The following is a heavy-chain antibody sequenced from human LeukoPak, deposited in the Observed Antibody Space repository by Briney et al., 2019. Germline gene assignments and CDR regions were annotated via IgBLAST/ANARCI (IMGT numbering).Heavy chain of an antibody. V-gene: IGHV3-21*01. CDR2: ITSESSYT. CDR1: GFTFSTYS. J-gene: IGHJ4*02. Sequence: PGGSLRLSCAASGFTFSTYSMIWVRQAPGKGLEWVSSITSESSYTYYADSVTGRFTVSRDNAKNSLYLQMNSLRAEDTAVYYCARALSTSGFYFDYWGQGTLVTVSS. CDR3: ARALSTSGFYFDY. D-gene: IGHD6-6*01.